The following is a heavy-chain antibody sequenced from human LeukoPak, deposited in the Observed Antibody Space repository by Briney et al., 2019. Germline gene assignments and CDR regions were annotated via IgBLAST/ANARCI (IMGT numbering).Heavy chain of an antibody. J-gene: IGHJ4*02. CDR2: IYTSGTT. Sequence: TSETLSLTCTVSGGSISNYYWSWIRQPAGKGLEWIGRIYTSGTTHYNPSLKSRVTMSVDTSKNQFSLNLSSVTAADTAVYYCARFSSIAAAFDYWGLGTLVTVSS. CDR1: GGSISNYY. D-gene: IGHD6-13*01. V-gene: IGHV4-4*07. CDR3: ARFSSIAAAFDY.